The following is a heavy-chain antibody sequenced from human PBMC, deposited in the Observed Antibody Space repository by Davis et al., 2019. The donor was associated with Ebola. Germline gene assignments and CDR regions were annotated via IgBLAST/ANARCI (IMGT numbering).Heavy chain of an antibody. CDR1: GYTFTGYY. Sequence: ASVKVSCKASGYTFTGYYMHWVRQAPGQGLEWMGWINPNSGGTNYAQKFQGRVTMTRDTSISTAYMELSRLSSDDTAVYYCARVLAIFGVVPLGYWGQGTLVTVSS. CDR2: INPNSGGT. J-gene: IGHJ4*02. V-gene: IGHV1-2*02. D-gene: IGHD3-3*01. CDR3: ARVLAIFGVVPLGY.